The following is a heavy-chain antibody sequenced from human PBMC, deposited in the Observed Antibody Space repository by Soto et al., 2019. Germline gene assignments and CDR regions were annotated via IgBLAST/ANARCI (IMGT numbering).Heavy chain of an antibody. CDR2: ISSSSSYI. V-gene: IGHV3-21*01. D-gene: IGHD1-7*01. CDR3: ARDNWNYDGMDV. CDR1: GFTFSSYS. J-gene: IGHJ6*02. Sequence: PGGSLRLSCAASGFTFSSYSMNWVRQAPGKGLEWVSSISSSSSYIYYSDSVKGRFTISRDNAKNSLYLQMNSLRAEDTAVYYCARDNWNYDGMDVWGQGTTVTVSS.